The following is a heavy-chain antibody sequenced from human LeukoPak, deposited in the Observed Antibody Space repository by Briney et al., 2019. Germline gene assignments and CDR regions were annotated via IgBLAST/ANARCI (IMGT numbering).Heavy chain of an antibody. D-gene: IGHD3-10*01. Sequence: SGPTLVKPTQALTLTCTFSGFSLSTSGVGVGWIRQPPGKAPEWLALIYWNDDKRYSPSLKSRLTITKDTSKNQVVLTMTNMDPVDTATYYCAHGMVRGGPYYMDVWGKGTTVTISS. V-gene: IGHV2-5*01. CDR1: GFSLSTSGVG. CDR3: AHGMVRGGPYYMDV. J-gene: IGHJ6*03. CDR2: IYWNDDK.